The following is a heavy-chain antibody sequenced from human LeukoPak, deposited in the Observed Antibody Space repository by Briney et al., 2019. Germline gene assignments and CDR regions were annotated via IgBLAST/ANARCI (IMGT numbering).Heavy chain of an antibody. CDR1: GGAFSGYY. CDR2: INQSRRT. Sequence: PSETLSLTCAVYGGAFSGYYWSWIRQPPGKGLEWIGAINQSRRTNYNPSLKSRVTMSLDTSKNQFSLKLSSVTAADTAVYYCARKSATLWSSLRDWGRGTLVSVSS. J-gene: IGHJ4*02. CDR3: ARKSATLWSSLRD. V-gene: IGHV4-34*01. D-gene: IGHD3-10*01.